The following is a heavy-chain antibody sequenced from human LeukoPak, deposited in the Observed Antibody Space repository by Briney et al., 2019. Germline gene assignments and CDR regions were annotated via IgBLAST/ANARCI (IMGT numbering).Heavy chain of an antibody. CDR2: INPSGGST. J-gene: IGHJ3*02. D-gene: IGHD5-18*01. Sequence: ASVKASCKASGYTFTSYYMHWVRQAPGQGLEWMGIINPSGGSTSYAQKFQGRVTMTRDTSTSTVYMELSSLRSEDTAVYYCARDGLTVDTAIEDAFDIWGQGTMVTVSS. CDR1: GYTFTSYY. V-gene: IGHV1-46*01. CDR3: ARDGLTVDTAIEDAFDI.